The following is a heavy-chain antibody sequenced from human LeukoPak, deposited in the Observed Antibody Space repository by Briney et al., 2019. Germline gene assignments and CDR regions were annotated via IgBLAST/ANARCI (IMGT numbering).Heavy chain of an antibody. CDR2: ITIRGHTK. Sequence: GGSLRLSCAASGFAFSTYEMSWVRQAPGKGLEWIADITIRGHTKNYADSVKGRFTISRDNARSSLYLQMNSLRVEDTGVFYCARGDPHADLWGQGTLVTVSS. CDR3: ARGDPHADL. CDR1: GFAFSTYE. J-gene: IGHJ5*02. V-gene: IGHV3-48*03.